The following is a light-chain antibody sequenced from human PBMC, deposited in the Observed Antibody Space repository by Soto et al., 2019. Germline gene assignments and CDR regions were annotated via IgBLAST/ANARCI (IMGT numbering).Light chain of an antibody. V-gene: IGKV1-39*01. J-gene: IGKJ1*01. Sequence: DIQMTQSPSSLSASVGDRVTITCRASQSFSSDLNWYQQKPAKAPKVLLYGASTLQSGVPSRFSGSGSGTDFTLTISSLQPEDFATYYCQQSYTTPRTFGQGTKVDIK. CDR2: GAS. CDR1: QSFSSD. CDR3: QQSYTTPRT.